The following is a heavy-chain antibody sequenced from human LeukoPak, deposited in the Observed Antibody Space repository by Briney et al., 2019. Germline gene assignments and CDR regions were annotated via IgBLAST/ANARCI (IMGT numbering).Heavy chain of an antibody. CDR2: INHSGST. CDR3: ARGDYDFWSGYRAFDY. CDR1: GGSFSGYY. J-gene: IGHJ4*02. D-gene: IGHD3-3*01. V-gene: IGHV4-34*01. Sequence: SETLSLTCAVYGGSFSGYYWSWIRQPPGKGREWIGEINHSGSTNYNPSLKSRVTISVDTSKNQFSLKLSFVTAADTAVYYCARGDYDFWSGYRAFDYWGQGTLVTVSS.